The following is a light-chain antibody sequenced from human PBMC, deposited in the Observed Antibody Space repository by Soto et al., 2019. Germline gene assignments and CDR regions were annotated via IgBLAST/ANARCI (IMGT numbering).Light chain of an antibody. CDR2: DAS. J-gene: IGKJ4*01. Sequence: EIVLTQSPATLSLSPGERAALSCRASLSVSSYLAWYQQKPGQAPRLLIYDASKRAPGIPARFTGSGSGTDFTLTISSLEPEDFAVYFCQQRSNWPSTFGGGTKVEI. CDR1: LSVSSY. CDR3: QQRSNWPST. V-gene: IGKV3-11*01.